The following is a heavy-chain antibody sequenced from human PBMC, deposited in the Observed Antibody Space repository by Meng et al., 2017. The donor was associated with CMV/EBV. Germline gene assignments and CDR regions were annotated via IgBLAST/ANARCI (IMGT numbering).Heavy chain of an antibody. Sequence: GESLKISCAAPGFTFSSYSMNWVRQAPGKGLEWVSSISSSSSYIYYADSVKGRFTISRDNAKNSLYLQMNSLRAEDTAVYYCARDDDESHYYYYGMDVWGQGTTVTVSS. J-gene: IGHJ6*02. V-gene: IGHV3-21*01. CDR1: GFTFSSYS. CDR2: ISSSSSYI. CDR3: ARDDDESHYYYYGMDV.